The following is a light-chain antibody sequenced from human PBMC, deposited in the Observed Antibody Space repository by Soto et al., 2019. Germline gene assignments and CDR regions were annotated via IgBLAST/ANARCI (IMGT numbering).Light chain of an antibody. CDR3: QQYNNWHPWT. Sequence: EIVMTQSPATLSVSPGERATLSCRASQRVSSNLAWYQQKPGQAPRLLIYGASTRATGIPARFSGSGSETEFTLPISSLQSEDFAVSYCQQYNNWHPWTFGQGTKVEIK. V-gene: IGKV3-15*01. CDR2: GAS. J-gene: IGKJ1*01. CDR1: QRVSSN.